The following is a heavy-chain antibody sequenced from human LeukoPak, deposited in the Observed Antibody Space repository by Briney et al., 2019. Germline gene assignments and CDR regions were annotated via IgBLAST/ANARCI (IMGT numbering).Heavy chain of an antibody. D-gene: IGHD3-3*01. CDR1: GYTFTGYY. CDR2: INPNSGGT. J-gene: IGHJ5*02. Sequence: GASVKVSCKASGYTFTGYYMHWVRQAPGQGLEWMGRINPNSGGTNYAQKFQGRVTMTRDTSISTAYMELSRLRSDDTAVYYCARGLEVTGDWFDPWGQGTLVTVSS. V-gene: IGHV1-2*06. CDR3: ARGLEVTGDWFDP.